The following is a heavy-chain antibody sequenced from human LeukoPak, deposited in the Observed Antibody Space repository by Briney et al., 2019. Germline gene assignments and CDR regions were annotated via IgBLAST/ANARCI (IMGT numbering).Heavy chain of an antibody. CDR3: ARANLYGSGSENFDY. CDR2: IYHSGST. D-gene: IGHD3-10*01. Sequence: SETLSLTCTVSGYSISSGYYWGWIRQPPGKGLEWIGSIYHSGSTYYNPSLKSRVTISVDTSKNQFSLKLSSVTAADTAVYYCARANLYGSGSENFDYWGQGTLVTVSS. CDR1: GYSISSGYY. V-gene: IGHV4-38-2*02. J-gene: IGHJ4*02.